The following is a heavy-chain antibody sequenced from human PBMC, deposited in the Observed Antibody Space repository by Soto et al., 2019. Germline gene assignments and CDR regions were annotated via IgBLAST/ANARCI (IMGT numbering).Heavy chain of an antibody. CDR3: ARGYYDTPNRNNWFDP. V-gene: IGHV1-3*01. D-gene: IGHD3-22*01. CDR2: INAGNGNT. CDR1: GYTFTSYA. J-gene: IGHJ5*02. Sequence: QVQLVQSGAEVKKPGASVKGSCKASGYTFTSYAMHWVRQAPGQRLEWMGWINAGNGNTKYSQKFQGRVTIPRDTSASTAYMELSSLRSEDTAVYYCARGYYDTPNRNNWFDPWGQGTLVTVSS.